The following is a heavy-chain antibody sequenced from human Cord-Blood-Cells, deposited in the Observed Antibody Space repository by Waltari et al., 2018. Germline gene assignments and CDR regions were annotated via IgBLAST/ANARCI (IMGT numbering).Heavy chain of an antibody. CDR2: INHSEST. CDR3: AGSLGSGYYVPDAFDI. CDR1: GGSFSGYY. D-gene: IGHD3-3*01. V-gene: IGHV4-34*01. Sequence: QVQLQQWGAGLLKPSETLSLTCAVYGGSFSGYYWSWIRQPPGKGLKWIGEINHSESTNYNPSLKSRVTISVDASKNQFSLKLSSVTAADTAVYYCAGSLGSGYYVPDAFDIWGQGTMVTVSS. J-gene: IGHJ3*02.